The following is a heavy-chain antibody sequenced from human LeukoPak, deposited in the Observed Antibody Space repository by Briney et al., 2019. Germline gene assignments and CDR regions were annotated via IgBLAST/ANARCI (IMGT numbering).Heavy chain of an antibody. Sequence: GGSLRLSCAASGFTFGDYAMHWVRQAAGRAPEWVAVVAHDGDTKYYADSVKGRFTISRDNSRDMLYLQMSSLRVDDTAIYYCARDPIKGAPDYFDYWGQGILVTVSS. V-gene: IGHV3-30-3*01. J-gene: IGHJ4*02. CDR1: GFTFGDYA. CDR3: ARDPIKGAPDYFDY. D-gene: IGHD1-14*01. CDR2: VAHDGDTK.